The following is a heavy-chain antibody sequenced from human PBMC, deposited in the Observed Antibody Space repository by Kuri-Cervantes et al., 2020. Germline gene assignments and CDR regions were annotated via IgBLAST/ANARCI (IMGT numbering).Heavy chain of an antibody. Sequence: GESLKISCAASGFTFSSYAMSWVRQAPGKGLEWVSAISGSGGSTYYADSVKGRFTISRDNAKNTLYLQMNSLRAEDTAVYYCAREVAGAAFDYWGQGTLVTVSS. D-gene: IGHD6-19*01. CDR3: AREVAGAAFDY. CDR1: GFTFSSYA. CDR2: ISGSGGST. J-gene: IGHJ4*02. V-gene: IGHV3-23*01.